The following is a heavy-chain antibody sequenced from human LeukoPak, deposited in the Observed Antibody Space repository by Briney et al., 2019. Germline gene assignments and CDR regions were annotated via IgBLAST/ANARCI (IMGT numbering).Heavy chain of an antibody. V-gene: IGHV4-34*01. D-gene: IGHD3-22*01. CDR3: ARGLTYYYDSSGYYY. CDR2: INHSGST. CDR1: GGSFSGYY. J-gene: IGHJ4*02. Sequence: SETLSLTCAVYGGSFSGYYWSWIRQPPGKGLEWIGEINHSGSTNYNPSLKSRVIISVDTSKNQFSLKLSSVTAADTAVYYCARGLTYYYDSSGYYYWGQGTLVTVSS.